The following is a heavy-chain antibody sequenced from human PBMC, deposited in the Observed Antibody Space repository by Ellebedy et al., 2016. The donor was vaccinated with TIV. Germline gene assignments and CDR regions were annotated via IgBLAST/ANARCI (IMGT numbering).Heavy chain of an antibody. CDR3: ARESVVVANSPTDY. CDR2: IIPILGIA. CDR1: GGTFSSYA. Sequence: ASVKVSCKASGGTFSSYAISWVRQAPGQGLEWMGRIIPILGIANYAQKFQGRVTITADKSTSTAYMELSSLRSEDTAVYYCARESVVVANSPTDYWGQGTLVTVSS. V-gene: IGHV1-69*04. D-gene: IGHD2-15*01. J-gene: IGHJ4*02.